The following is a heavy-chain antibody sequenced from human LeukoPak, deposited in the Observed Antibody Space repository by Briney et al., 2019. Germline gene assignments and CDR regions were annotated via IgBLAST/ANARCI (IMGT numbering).Heavy chain of an antibody. V-gene: IGHV4-59*01. CDR3: ATHSGSYFGDAFDI. CDR2: IYYSGST. J-gene: IGHJ3*02. D-gene: IGHD1-26*01. Sequence: PSETLSLTCTVSGGSISSYYWSRIRQPPGKGLEWIGYIYYSGSTNYNPSLKSRVTISVDTSKNQFSLKLSSVTAADTAVYYCATHSGSYFGDAFDIWGQGTMVTVSS. CDR1: GGSISSYY.